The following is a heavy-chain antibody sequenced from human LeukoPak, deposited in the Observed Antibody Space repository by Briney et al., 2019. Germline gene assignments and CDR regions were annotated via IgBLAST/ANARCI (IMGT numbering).Heavy chain of an antibody. CDR1: GGSISSGNYY. V-gene: IGHV4-61*02. J-gene: IGHJ4*02. CDR2: IHSTGNT. Sequence: SQTLSLTCTVSGGSISSGNYYWSWIRQSAGKGLEWIGRIHSTGNTDYYPSLKSRVTISVDTSRNQFSLKLSSVTAADTAVYYCARGGIPDYWGQGILVTVSS. D-gene: IGHD2-21*01. CDR3: ARGGIPDY.